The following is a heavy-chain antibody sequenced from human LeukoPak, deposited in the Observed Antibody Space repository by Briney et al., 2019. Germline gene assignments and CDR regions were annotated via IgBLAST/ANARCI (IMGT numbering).Heavy chain of an antibody. J-gene: IGHJ4*02. D-gene: IGHD6-13*01. V-gene: IGHV3-48*01. Sequence: PGGSLRLSCAASGFTFSSYSMNWVRQAPGKGLEWVSYISSSSSTLYYADSVKGRFTISRDNAKNSLYLQMNSLRVEDTAVYYCARDSLSIAAAGTDSYWGQGTLVTVSS. CDR2: ISSSSSTL. CDR3: ARDSLSIAAAGTDSY. CDR1: GFTFSSYS.